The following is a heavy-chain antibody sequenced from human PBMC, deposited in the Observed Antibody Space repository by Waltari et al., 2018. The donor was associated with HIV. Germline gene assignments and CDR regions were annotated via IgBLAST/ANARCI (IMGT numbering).Heavy chain of an antibody. Sequence: EVRLVQSGGEVKKPGESLRISCQSSDHNYWIGWVRQMPGKGLQWMGFIFPGDSETRYSPSFQGKVTISADRSISTAYMQWRSLKASDTAMYYCAALAGAEWDLVADSWGQGTLLTVSS. CDR2: IFPGDSET. CDR3: AALAGAEWDLVADS. CDR1: DHNYW. J-gene: IGHJ5*01. V-gene: IGHV5-51*01. D-gene: IGHD6-19*01.